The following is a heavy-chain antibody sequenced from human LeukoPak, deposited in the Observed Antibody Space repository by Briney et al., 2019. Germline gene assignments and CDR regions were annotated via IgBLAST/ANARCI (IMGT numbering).Heavy chain of an antibody. CDR1: GFTFDDYG. CDR2: INWNGGST. D-gene: IGHD2-2*03. J-gene: IGHJ4*02. Sequence: GGPLRLSCAASGFTFDDYGMSWVRQAPGKGLEWVSGINWNGGSTGYADSVKGRFTISRDNAKNSLYLQMNSLRAEDTALYYCAREGGYCSSTSCYPYWGQGTLVTVSS. V-gene: IGHV3-20*04. CDR3: AREGGYCSSTSCYPY.